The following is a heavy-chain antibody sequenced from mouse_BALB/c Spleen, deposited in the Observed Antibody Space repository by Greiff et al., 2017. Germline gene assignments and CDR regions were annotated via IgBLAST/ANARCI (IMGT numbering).Heavy chain of an antibody. D-gene: IGHD3-1*01. V-gene: IGHV14-3*02. Sequence: VHVKQSGAELVKPGASVKLSCTASGFNIKDTYMHWVKQRPEQGLEWIGRIDPANGNTKYDPKFQGKATITADTSSNTAYLQLSSLTSEDTAVYYCARKSSGFYAMDYWGQGTSVTVSS. CDR3: ARKSSGFYAMDY. J-gene: IGHJ4*01. CDR1: GFNIKDTY. CDR2: IDPANGNT.